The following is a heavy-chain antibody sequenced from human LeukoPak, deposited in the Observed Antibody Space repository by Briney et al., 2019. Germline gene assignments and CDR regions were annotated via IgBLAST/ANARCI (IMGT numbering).Heavy chain of an antibody. CDR1: GGSISSYY. J-gene: IGHJ6*02. V-gene: IGHV4-59*01. D-gene: IGHD4-11*01. Sequence: SETLSLTCTVSGGSISSYYWSWVRQPPGEGLEGIGYIYYRGSTNYNPSLKSRVTISVDTSKDQFSLKLSSVTAADTAVYYCARDRTTVTTQPYYYYYGMDVWGQGTTVTVSS. CDR2: IYYRGST. CDR3: ARDRTTVTTQPYYYYYGMDV.